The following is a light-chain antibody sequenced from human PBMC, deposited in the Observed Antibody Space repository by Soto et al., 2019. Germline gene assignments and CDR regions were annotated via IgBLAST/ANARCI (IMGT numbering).Light chain of an antibody. CDR2: SNN. CDR1: SSNIGSNS. CDR3: AAWDDSLNGREV. Sequence: QSVLNQPPSASGTPGQMVTISCSGSSSNIGSNSVNWYQQLPGAAPKLLIYSNNQRPSGVPDRFSGSKSGTSASLAISGLQSEDEADYYCAAWDDSLNGREVFGTGTKVTVL. V-gene: IGLV1-44*01. J-gene: IGLJ1*01.